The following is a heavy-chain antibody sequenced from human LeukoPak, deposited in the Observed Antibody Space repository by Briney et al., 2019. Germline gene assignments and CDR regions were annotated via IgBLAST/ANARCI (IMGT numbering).Heavy chain of an antibody. CDR2: ISNSGSTI. CDR1: GFTFSNYG. J-gene: IGHJ4*02. D-gene: IGHD6-13*01. V-gene: IGHV3-48*03. Sequence: GGSLRLSCAASGFTFSNYGMNWVRQAPGKGLEWLSYISNSGSTINYADSVKGRVTISRDNAKNSLYLQMNSLRAEDTAIYYCAREYSSTWYAGRGLFDYWGQGTLVTVSS. CDR3: AREYSSTWYAGRGLFDY.